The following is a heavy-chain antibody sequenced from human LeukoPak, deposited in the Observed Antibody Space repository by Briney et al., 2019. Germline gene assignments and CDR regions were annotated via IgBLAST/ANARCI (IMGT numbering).Heavy chain of an antibody. V-gene: IGHV3-66*01. D-gene: IGHD3-22*01. CDR1: GFPVSSNY. J-gene: IGHJ4*02. CDR2: IYSGGST. Sequence: GGSLTLFCAASGFPVSSNYMSWVPQATGKALEGVSVIYSGGSTYYADSVKGRFTISRHNSKNTLYLQMNSLRAEDTAVYYCARDEGSGYFWAYWGQGTLVTVSS. CDR3: ARDEGSGYFWAY.